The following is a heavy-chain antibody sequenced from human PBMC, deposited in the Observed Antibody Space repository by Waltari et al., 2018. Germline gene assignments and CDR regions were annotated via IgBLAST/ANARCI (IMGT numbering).Heavy chain of an antibody. CDR2: TYYMSKVYY. Sequence: QVQLQQSGPGLAKPSQTLSLTCAIPGDRVSSTSAAWNWIRQSPSRGLEWLGRTYYMSKVYYDYAGSVKNRVTINPDTSKNQFSLQVNSVTPEDTAVYYCARDRFSVSSGFYYPGWWFDPWGQGTLVTVSS. V-gene: IGHV6-1*01. D-gene: IGHD3-22*01. CDR1: GDRVSSTSAA. CDR3: ARDRFSVSSGFYYPGWWFDP. J-gene: IGHJ5*02.